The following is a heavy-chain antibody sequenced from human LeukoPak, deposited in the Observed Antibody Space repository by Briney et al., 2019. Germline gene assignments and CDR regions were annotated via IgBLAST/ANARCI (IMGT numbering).Heavy chain of an antibody. J-gene: IGHJ4*02. CDR2: ISGSGGCT. D-gene: IGHD2-21*02. V-gene: IGHV3-23*01. CDR1: GFTFRSYA. CDR3: AKDTAYCGGDCYWGYFDY. Sequence: PGGSLRLSCAASGFTFRSYAMNWVRQAPGRGLEWVSAISGSGGCTYYADSVKGRFTISRDNSKNTLYLQMNSLRAEDTAVYYCAKDTAYCGGDCYWGYFDYWGQGTLVTVSS.